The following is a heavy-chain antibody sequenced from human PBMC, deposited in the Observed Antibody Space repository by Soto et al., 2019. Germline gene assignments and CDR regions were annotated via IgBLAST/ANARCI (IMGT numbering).Heavy chain of an antibody. J-gene: IGHJ4*02. V-gene: IGHV4-30-2*01. CDR1: GVSIISGGYS. CDR2: IYHSGST. CDR3: ARGNVVAIDY. Sequence: SETLSLTCAVSGVSIISGGYSWSWIRQPPGKGLEWIGYIYHSGSTYYNPSLKSRVTISVDRSKNQFSLKLSSVTAADTAVYYCARGNVVAIDYWGQGTLVTVSS. D-gene: IGHD2-21*01.